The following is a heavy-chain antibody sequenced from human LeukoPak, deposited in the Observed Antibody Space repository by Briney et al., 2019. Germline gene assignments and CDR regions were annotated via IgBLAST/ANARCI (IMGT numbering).Heavy chain of an antibody. Sequence: PSETLSLTCAVYGGSFSGCYWSWIRQPPGKGLEWIGEINHSGSTNYNPSLKSRVTISVDTSKNQFSLKLSSVTAADTAVYYCARGRRYSSSWYDYWGQGTLVTVSS. CDR2: INHSGST. V-gene: IGHV4-34*01. CDR1: GGSFSGCY. J-gene: IGHJ4*02. CDR3: ARGRRYSSSWYDY. D-gene: IGHD6-13*01.